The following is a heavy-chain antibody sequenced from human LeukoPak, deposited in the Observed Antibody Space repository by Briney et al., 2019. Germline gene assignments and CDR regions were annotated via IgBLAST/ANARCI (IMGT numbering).Heavy chain of an antibody. V-gene: IGHV4-4*07. J-gene: IGHJ3*02. CDR1: GVSISSYY. CDR2: IYTSGST. CDR3: AREGTGDYDFWSGYSAFDI. Sequence: PAETLSLTCAVSGVSISSYYWSWIRPPAGKGLEWIGLIYTSGSTNYNPSVKSRVTMSVDTSKNQFSLKLSSVTAADTAVYYCAREGTGDYDFWSGYSAFDIWGQGTMVTVSS. D-gene: IGHD3-3*01.